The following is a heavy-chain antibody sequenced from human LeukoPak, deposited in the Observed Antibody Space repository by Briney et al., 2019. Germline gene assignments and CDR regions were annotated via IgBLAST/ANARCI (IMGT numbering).Heavy chain of an antibody. D-gene: IGHD6-6*01. CDR2: IYHSGST. J-gene: IGHJ1*01. CDR3: ASTVVPAADTYSSSSRVYFQH. V-gene: IGHV4-38-2*02. CDR1: GYSVTRGYY. Sequence: SETLSLTCIVPGYSVTRGYYWGWIRQPPGKGLEWIGSIYHSGSTYYNPSLKSRVTLSVDTSKHQFSVKLSSVTAADTAVYYCASTVVPAADTYSSSSRVYFQHWGQGTLVTVSS.